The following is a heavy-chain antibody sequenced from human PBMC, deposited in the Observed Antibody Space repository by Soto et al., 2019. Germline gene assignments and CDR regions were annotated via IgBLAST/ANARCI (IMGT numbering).Heavy chain of an antibody. V-gene: IGHV3-21*01. Sequence: EVQLVESGGGLVKPGGSLRLSCAASGFTFSSYSMNWVRQAPGKGLEWVSSISSSSSYIYYADSVKGRFTISRDNAKNSLYLQMNSLRAEDTAVYYCARDLDSSSWYPYYYYYGMDVWGQGTTVTVSS. J-gene: IGHJ6*02. CDR2: ISSSSSYI. D-gene: IGHD6-13*01. CDR1: GFTFSSYS. CDR3: ARDLDSSSWYPYYYYYGMDV.